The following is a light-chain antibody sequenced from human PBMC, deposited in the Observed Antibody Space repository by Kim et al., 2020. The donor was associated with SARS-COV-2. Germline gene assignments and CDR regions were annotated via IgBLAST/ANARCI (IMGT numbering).Light chain of an antibody. J-gene: IGKJ2*01. CDR1: QSISSW. V-gene: IGKV1-5*03. CDR2: KAS. CDR3: QQDNSYSPYT. Sequence: ASVGDRVTLTCRASQSISSWLAWYQQKPGKAPKLLIYKASSLESGVPSRFSGSGSGTEFTLTISSLQPDDFATYYCQQDNSYSPYTFGQGTKLEI.